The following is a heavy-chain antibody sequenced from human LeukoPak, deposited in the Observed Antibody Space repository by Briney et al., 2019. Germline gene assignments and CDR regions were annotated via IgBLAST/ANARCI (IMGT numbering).Heavy chain of an antibody. CDR2: VSKTGNT. CDR3: ARRGAPSKFYYFDS. Sequence: SETLSLTCTVSGGSLTTHYWAWIRQPPGKGLEWIGFVSKTGNTNSNPSLKSRATISVDTSKNTFSLKLSSVTAADTAVYFCARRGAPSKFYYFDSWGQGTLVTVSS. D-gene: IGHD1-26*01. J-gene: IGHJ4*02. V-gene: IGHV4-59*08. CDR1: GGSLTTHY.